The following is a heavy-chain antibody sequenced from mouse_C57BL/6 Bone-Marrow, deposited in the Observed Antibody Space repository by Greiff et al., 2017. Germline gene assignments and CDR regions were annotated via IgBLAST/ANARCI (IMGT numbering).Heavy chain of an antibody. CDR3: ASLITTVVAPYAMDY. Sequence: EVQLQQSGPELVKPGASVKISCKASGYTFTDYYMNWVKQSHGKSLEWIGDINPNNGGTSYNQKFKGKATLTVDKSSSTAYMELRSLTSEDSAVYYCASLITTVVAPYAMDYWGQGTSVTVSS. V-gene: IGHV1-26*01. CDR2: INPNNGGT. D-gene: IGHD1-1*01. CDR1: GYTFTDYY. J-gene: IGHJ4*01.